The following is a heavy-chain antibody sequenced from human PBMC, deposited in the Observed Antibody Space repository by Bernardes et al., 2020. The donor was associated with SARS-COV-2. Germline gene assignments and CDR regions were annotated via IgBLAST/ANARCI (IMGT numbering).Heavy chain of an antibody. CDR3: ARGGALVKDGIDI. CDR2: IYSSGRS. V-gene: IGHV4-61*09. J-gene: IGHJ3*02. D-gene: IGHD1-26*01. CDR1: GGSISSGSYF. Sequence: TLSLTCSVSGGSISSGSYFWSWIRQPAGKGLEEIGHIYSSGRSNYNPSLRSRVSISVDASKNQLSLMLTSVTAADSGTYYCARGGALVKDGIDIWGQGTMVAVSA.